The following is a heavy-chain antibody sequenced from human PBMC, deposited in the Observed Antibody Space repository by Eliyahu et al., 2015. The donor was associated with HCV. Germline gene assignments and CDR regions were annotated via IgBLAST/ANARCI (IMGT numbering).Heavy chain of an antibody. CDR3: ARDFAIFGVVIPYYYGMDV. CDR1: GFTFSSYS. V-gene: IGHV3-21*01. J-gene: IGHJ6*02. Sequence: EVQLVESGGGLVKPGGSLRLSCAASGFTFSSYSXNWVXQAPGKGLEWVSSISSSSSYIYYADSVKGRFTISRDNAKNSLYLQMNSLRAEDTAVYYCARDFAIFGVVIPYYYGMDVWGQGTTVTVSS. CDR2: ISSSSSYI. D-gene: IGHD3-3*01.